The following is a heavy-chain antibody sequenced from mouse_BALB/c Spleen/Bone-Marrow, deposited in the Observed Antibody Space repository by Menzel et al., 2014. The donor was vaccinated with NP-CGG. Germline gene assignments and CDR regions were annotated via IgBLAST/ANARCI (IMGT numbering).Heavy chain of an antibody. CDR1: GFTFSSFG. V-gene: IGHV5-17*02. CDR3: ALLGRPFFDY. J-gene: IGHJ2*01. D-gene: IGHD4-1*01. Sequence: EVQGVESGGGLVQPGGSRKLSCAASGFTFSSFGMHWVRLAPEKGLEWVAYISSGSSTIYYADTVKGRFTISRDNPKNTLFLQMTSLRSEDTAMYYCALLGRPFFDYWGQGTTLTVSS. CDR2: ISSGSSTI.